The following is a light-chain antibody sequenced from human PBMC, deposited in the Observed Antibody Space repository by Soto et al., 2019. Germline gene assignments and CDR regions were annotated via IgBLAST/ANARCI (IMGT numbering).Light chain of an antibody. CDR3: GPFESSLCAGV. J-gene: IGLJ1*01. CDR2: ENN. V-gene: IGLV1-51*02. CDR1: SSNIGNNY. Sequence: TRPASVSAAAGRGVTISCSGSSSNIGNNYVSWYQQLPGTAPKPLIYENNKRPSGIPDRFSGTKSGTSATLDVTGLQTGDGADYYGGPFESSLCAGVVRTRTKVTVL.